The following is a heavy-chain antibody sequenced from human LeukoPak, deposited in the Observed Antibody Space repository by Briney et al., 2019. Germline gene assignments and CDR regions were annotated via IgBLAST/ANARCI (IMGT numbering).Heavy chain of an antibody. CDR2: ISAYNGNT. CDR1: GYTFTSYG. Sequence: GASVKVSCKASGYTFTSYGISWVRQAPGQGLEWMGWISAYNGNTNYAQKLQGRVTMTTDTSTSTAYTELRSLRSDDTAVYYCAREATYYDILTGLQYFDYWGQGTLVTVSS. CDR3: AREATYYDILTGLQYFDY. D-gene: IGHD3-9*01. J-gene: IGHJ4*02. V-gene: IGHV1-18*01.